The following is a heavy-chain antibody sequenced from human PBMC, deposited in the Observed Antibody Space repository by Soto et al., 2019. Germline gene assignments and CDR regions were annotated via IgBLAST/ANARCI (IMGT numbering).Heavy chain of an antibody. Sequence: GGSLRLSCAASGFTFSDYYMSWIRQAPGKGLEWVSYISSSGSTIYYADSVKGRFTISRDNAKNSLYLQMNSLRAEDTAVYYCARGGGQDYDFWSGYLGPHYYYYYYMDVWGKGTTVTVSS. J-gene: IGHJ6*03. D-gene: IGHD3-3*01. CDR2: ISSSGSTI. CDR3: ARGGGQDYDFWSGYLGPHYYYYYYMDV. V-gene: IGHV3-11*01. CDR1: GFTFSDYY.